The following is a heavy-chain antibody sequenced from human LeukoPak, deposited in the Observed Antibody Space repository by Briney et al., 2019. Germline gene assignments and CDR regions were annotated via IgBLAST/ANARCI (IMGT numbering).Heavy chain of an antibody. CDR1: GYTFTGYY. CDR2: INPNSGGT. J-gene: IGHJ4*02. CDR3: ARSGPHYYDSSGYYLDY. V-gene: IGHV1-2*02. D-gene: IGHD3-22*01. Sequence: GASLKVSCKASGYTFTGYYMHWVRQAPGQRLEWMAWINPNSGGTNYAQKFQGRVTMTRDTSISTAYMELSRLRSDDTAVYYCARSGPHYYDSSGYYLDYWGQGTLVTVSS.